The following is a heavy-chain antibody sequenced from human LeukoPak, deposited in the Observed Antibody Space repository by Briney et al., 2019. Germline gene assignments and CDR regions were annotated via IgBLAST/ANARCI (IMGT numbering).Heavy chain of an antibody. D-gene: IGHD3-3*01. V-gene: IGHV1-2*02. Sequence: GASVKVSCKASGYTFTSYYMHWVRQAPGQGLEWMGWINPNSGGTNYAQKFQGRVTMTRDTSISTAYMELSRLRSDDTAVYYCARERELDFWSGYNGWGYWGQGTLVTVSS. J-gene: IGHJ4*02. CDR3: ARERELDFWSGYNGWGY. CDR1: GYTFTSYY. CDR2: INPNSGGT.